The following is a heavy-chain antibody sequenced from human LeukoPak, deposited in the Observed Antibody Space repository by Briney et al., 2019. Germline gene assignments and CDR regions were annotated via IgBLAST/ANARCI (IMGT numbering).Heavy chain of an antibody. CDR3: ARGMDAEAFQN. J-gene: IGHJ1*01. CDR1: GYRFTAYP. V-gene: IGHV1-2*02. Sequence: ASVKVTCKTSGYRFTAYPLHWVRQAPGQGLEWLGWMNPHSGETNNAQKFQGRVTMTRDTSISGAYMELSSLRSDDMAVYFCARGMDAEAFQNWGQGTLVIVSS. CDR2: MNPHSGET. D-gene: IGHD2-2*03.